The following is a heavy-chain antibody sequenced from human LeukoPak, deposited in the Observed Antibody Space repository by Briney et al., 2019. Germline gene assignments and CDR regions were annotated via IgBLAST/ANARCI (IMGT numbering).Heavy chain of an antibody. Sequence: GRSLRLSCAASGFTFSSYGIHWVRQAPGKGLEWVAVISYDGSNKYYADSVKGRFTISRDNSKNTLYLQMNSLRAEDTAVYYCEAAGKGDYWGEGTLVTVSS. V-gene: IGHV3-30*03. J-gene: IGHJ4*02. CDR1: GFTFSSYG. D-gene: IGHD6-13*01. CDR2: ISYDGSNK. CDR3: EAAGKGDY.